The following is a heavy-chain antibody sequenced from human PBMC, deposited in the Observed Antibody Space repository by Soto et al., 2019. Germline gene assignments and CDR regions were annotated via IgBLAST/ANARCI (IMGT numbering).Heavy chain of an antibody. CDR1: GYTFTGYY. J-gene: IGHJ4*02. D-gene: IGHD6-19*01. Sequence: EASVKVSCKASGYTFTGYYLHWVRQAPGQGLEWMGWINPNSGGTNYAQKFQGRVTMTRDTSISTAYMELSRLSSDDTADYYCARMYTSGWNYFDYWGQGTQVTVSS. CDR3: ARMYTSGWNYFDY. V-gene: IGHV1-2*02. CDR2: INPNSGGT.